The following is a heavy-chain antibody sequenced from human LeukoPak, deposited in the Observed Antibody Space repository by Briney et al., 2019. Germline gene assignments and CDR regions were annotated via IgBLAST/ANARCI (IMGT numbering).Heavy chain of an antibody. CDR1: GGSFSGYH. V-gene: IGHV4-38-2*01. CDR2: MYHRGNT. D-gene: IGHD1-1*01. CDR3: ARVDWNPDY. Sequence: PSETLSLTCAVYGGSFSGYHWGWIRQPPGKGLEWIGSMYHRGNTYYNPSLKSRVTVSVDTSRNQFSLKLRSVTAADTALYYCARVDWNPDYWGQGTLVTVSS. J-gene: IGHJ4*02.